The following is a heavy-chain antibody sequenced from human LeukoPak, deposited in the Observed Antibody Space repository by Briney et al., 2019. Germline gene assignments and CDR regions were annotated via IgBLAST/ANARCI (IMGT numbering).Heavy chain of an antibody. J-gene: IGHJ6*02. CDR1: GYTFTSYY. V-gene: IGHV1-46*01. Sequence: GASVKVSYKASGYTFTSYYMHWVRQAPGQGLEWMGIINPSGGSTSYAQKFQGRVTMTRDTSTNTVYMELSSLRSEDTAVYYCARDRGLGYCSGGSCYSSYYYGMDVWGQGTTVTVSS. CDR2: INPSGGST. D-gene: IGHD2-15*01. CDR3: ARDRGLGYCSGGSCYSSYYYGMDV.